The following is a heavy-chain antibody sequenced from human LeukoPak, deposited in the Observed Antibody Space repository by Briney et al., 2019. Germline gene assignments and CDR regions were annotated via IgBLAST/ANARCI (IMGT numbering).Heavy chain of an antibody. J-gene: IGHJ3*01. CDR1: GGSISGYY. CDR2: IYYSGST. V-gene: IGHV4-59*01. Sequence: SETLSLTCTVSGGSISGYYWSWIRQPPGKRLEWIGYIYYSGSTNYNPSLKSRVTISLDTSKNQLSLKLNSMTAADTAVYYCARGQSDVWGQGTTVTASS. CDR3: ARGQSDV. D-gene: IGHD6-19*01.